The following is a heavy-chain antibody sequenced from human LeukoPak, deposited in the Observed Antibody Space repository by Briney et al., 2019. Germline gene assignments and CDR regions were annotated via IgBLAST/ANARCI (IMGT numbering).Heavy chain of an antibody. CDR3: ARGGGLDV. V-gene: IGHV3-7*03. CDR1: GYTFSSYW. D-gene: IGHD3-16*01. CDR2: INHNGNVN. Sequence: SGGSLRLSCAASGYTFSSYWMKWARQAPGKGVEWVASINHNGNVNYYLDSVNGRFTISRDNAKNALYLQMSNLRAEDTAVYFCARGGGLDVWGQGATVTVSS. J-gene: IGHJ6*02.